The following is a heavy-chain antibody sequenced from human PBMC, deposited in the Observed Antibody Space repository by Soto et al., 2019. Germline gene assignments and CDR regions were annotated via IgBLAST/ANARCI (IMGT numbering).Heavy chain of an antibody. CDR3: ALNHVETDDGLYMDV. J-gene: IGHJ6*03. V-gene: IGHV3-11*01. CDR2: ISSCRSTL. D-gene: IGHD2-15*01. CDR1: EFTSSDYY. Sequence: QVQLVESGGGLVKPGGSLRLSCAASEFTSSDYYMSWIRQAPGKGLEGVSYISSCRSTLYYADSVKGRFTISRDNAKNSLYLQINSLTAKDPAVDYSALNHVETDDGLYMDVCGNVTTFTVSS.